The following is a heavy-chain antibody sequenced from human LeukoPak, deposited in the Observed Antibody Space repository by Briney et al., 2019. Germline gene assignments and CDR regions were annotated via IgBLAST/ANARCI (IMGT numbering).Heavy chain of an antibody. CDR1: GFTFSDYY. D-gene: IGHD2-2*01. CDR3: ARGYCSSTSCYDY. Sequence: GGSLRLSCAASGFTFSDYYMSWIRQAPGKGLEWISYISDSGTTIYYADSVKGRFTISRDNAKNSLYLQMNSLRAEDTAVYYCARGYCSSTSCYDYWGQGTLVTVSS. CDR2: ISDSGTTI. J-gene: IGHJ4*02. V-gene: IGHV3-11*04.